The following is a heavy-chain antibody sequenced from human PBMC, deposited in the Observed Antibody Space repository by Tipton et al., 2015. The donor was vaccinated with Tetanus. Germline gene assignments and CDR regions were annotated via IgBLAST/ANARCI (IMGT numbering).Heavy chain of an antibody. CDR2: IYHSGST. CDR3: ARDEVVITTGWWFDP. J-gene: IGHJ5*02. Sequence: TLSLTCAVSGGSISSSNWWSWVRQPPGKGLEWIGEIYHSGSTNYNPSLKSRVTISVDKSKNQFSLKLSSVTAADTAVYYCARDEVVITTGWWFDPWGQGTLVTVSS. CDR1: GGSISSSNW. D-gene: IGHD3-22*01. V-gene: IGHV4-4*02.